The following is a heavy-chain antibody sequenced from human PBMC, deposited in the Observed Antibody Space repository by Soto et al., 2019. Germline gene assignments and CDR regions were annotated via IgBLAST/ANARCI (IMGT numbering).Heavy chain of an antibody. CDR1: GGSFSNDY. CDR2: IFHSGIT. D-gene: IGHD3-22*01. J-gene: IGHJ5*01. V-gene: IGHV4-59*01. CDR3: ARDRYFYDSRGYYRTLDS. Sequence: PSETLSLTCTISGGSFSNDYWTWIRQSPGKGLEWIGYIFHSGITDYNPSVKSRVTISIDKSRNLFSLNLTSVTAADTAVYYCARDRYFYDSRGYYRTLDSWGQGTLVTVSS.